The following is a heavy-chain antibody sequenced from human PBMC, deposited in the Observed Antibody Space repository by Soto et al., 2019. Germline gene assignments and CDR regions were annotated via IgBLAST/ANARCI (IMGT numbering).Heavy chain of an antibody. Sequence: GGSLRLSCAASGFTFSSYGMHWVRQAPGKGLEWVAVIWYDGSNKYYADSVKGRFTISRDNSKNTLYLQMNSLRAEDTAVYYCARDGYCSSTSGASLYYYYYMDGWGKGTTVTV. CDR2: IWYDGSNK. V-gene: IGHV3-33*01. CDR1: GFTFSSYG. D-gene: IGHD2-2*01. J-gene: IGHJ6*03. CDR3: ARDGYCSSTSGASLYYYYYMDG.